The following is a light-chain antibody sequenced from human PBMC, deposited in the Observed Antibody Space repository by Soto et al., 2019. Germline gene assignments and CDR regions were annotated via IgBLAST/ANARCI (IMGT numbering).Light chain of an antibody. CDR3: QQRSSWPPIT. Sequence: LTQSASTLSVSPGERATLSCRASQGVXTNLAWYKSKPGQAPRLLTXDASNRATGIPARFSGSGSGRDFTLNISSLEPEDFSVYYCQQRSSWPPITFGQGTRLDIK. J-gene: IGKJ5*01. CDR1: QGVXTN. V-gene: IGKV3-11*02. CDR2: DAS.